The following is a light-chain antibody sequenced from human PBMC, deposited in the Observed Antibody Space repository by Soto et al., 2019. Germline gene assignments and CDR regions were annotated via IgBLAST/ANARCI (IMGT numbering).Light chain of an antibody. CDR1: QSVSSN. CDR3: QQYNNWPPMYT. CDR2: GAS. Sequence: EIVMTQSPATLSVSPGERATLSCRASQSVSSNLAWYQQKPGQAPRLLIYGASPRATGIPARFSGSGSGTEFTLTISSLQSEDFAGYYCQQYNNWPPMYTFGQGTKLEIK. J-gene: IGKJ2*01. V-gene: IGKV3-15*01.